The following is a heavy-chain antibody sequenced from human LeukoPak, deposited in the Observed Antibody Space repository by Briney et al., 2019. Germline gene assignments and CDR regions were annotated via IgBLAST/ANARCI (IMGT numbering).Heavy chain of an antibody. CDR3: ARSNGALDY. CDR2: INPNSGGT. J-gene: IGHJ4*02. V-gene: IGHV1-2*02. D-gene: IGHD2-8*01. CDR1: GYTFTGYY. Sequence: ASVKVSCKTSGYTFTGYYMHWVRQAPGQGLEWLGWINPNSGGTKYAQKFQGRVTMTKDTSISTAYMELSRLRSDDTAVYYCARSNGALDYWGQGTLVTVSS.